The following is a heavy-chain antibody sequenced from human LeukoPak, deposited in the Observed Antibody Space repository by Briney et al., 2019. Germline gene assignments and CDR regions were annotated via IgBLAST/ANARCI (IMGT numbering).Heavy chain of an antibody. D-gene: IGHD2-21*01. J-gene: IGHJ5*02. Sequence: GASVKVSCKASGYTFTSYYMHWVRQAPGQGLEWMEIINPSGGSTSYAQKFQGRVTMTRDTSTSTVYMELSSLRSEDTAVYYCAMTLCGGDCYSSWFDPWGQGTLVTVSS. CDR1: GYTFTSYY. CDR3: AMTLCGGDCYSSWFDP. V-gene: IGHV1-46*01. CDR2: INPSGGST.